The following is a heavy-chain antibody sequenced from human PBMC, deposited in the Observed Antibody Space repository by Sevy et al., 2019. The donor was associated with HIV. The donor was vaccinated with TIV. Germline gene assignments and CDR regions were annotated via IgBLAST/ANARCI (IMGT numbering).Heavy chain of an antibody. CDR2: VSSDGSEI. D-gene: IGHD7-27*01. V-gene: IGHV3-30-3*01. Sequence: GGSLRRSCAVSGFTFSTYAMHWVRQAPGKGLECVAIVSSDGSEINHADSVKGRFTISRDNSRNTLYLQMNSLRTEETALYYCARDQLGSIDYWGQGTLVTVSS. J-gene: IGHJ4*02. CDR3: ARDQLGSIDY. CDR1: GFTFSTYA.